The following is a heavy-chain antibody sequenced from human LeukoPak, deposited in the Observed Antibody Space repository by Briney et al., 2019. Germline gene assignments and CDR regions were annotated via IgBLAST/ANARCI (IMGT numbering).Heavy chain of an antibody. CDR2: ISGSGGST. CDR3: ARAWLAARPAGGWFDP. V-gene: IGHV3-23*01. Sequence: GGSLRLSCAASGFTFSSYAMSWVRQAPGKGLEWVSAISGSGGSTYYADSVKGRFTISRDNSKNTLYLQMNSLRAEDTAVYYCARAWLAARPAGGWFDPWGQGTLVAVSS. D-gene: IGHD6-6*01. CDR1: GFTFSSYA. J-gene: IGHJ5*02.